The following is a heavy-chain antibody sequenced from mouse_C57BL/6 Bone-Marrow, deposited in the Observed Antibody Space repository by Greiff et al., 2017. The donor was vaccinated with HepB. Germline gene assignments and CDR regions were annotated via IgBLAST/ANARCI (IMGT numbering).Heavy chain of an antibody. J-gene: IGHJ1*03. CDR1: GFNIKDYY. V-gene: IGHV14-2*01. Sequence: VHVKQSGAELVKPGASVKLSCTASGFNIKDYYMHWVKQRTEQGLEWIGRIDPEDGETKYAPKFQGKATITADTSSNTAYLQLSSLTSEDTATYYCARDRRTTVVARYWYFDVWGTGTTVTVSS. CDR3: ARDRRTTVVARYWYFDV. CDR2: IDPEDGET. D-gene: IGHD1-1*01.